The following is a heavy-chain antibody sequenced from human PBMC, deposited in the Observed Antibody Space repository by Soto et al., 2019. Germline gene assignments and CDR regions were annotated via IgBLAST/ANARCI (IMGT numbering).Heavy chain of an antibody. Sequence: ASVKVSCKTSGYSFSSHGITWVRQAPGQGLEWMGWISGYNGNTNYAQTLQGRVTMTTDTATSTAYMELRSLRSDDTAVYYCVRDLVTMIRGHLIDNFYGMDVWGQGTTVTVSS. CDR3: VRDLVTMIRGHLIDNFYGMDV. J-gene: IGHJ6*02. CDR2: ISGYNGNT. D-gene: IGHD3-10*01. CDR1: GYSFSSHG. V-gene: IGHV1-18*04.